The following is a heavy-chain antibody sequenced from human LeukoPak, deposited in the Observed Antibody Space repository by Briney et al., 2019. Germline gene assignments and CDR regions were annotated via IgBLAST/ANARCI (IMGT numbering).Heavy chain of an antibody. J-gene: IGHJ4*02. V-gene: IGHV1-69*01. CDR1: RGTFSSYA. CDR3: AIHIAAAGIDY. D-gene: IGHD6-13*01. Sequence: SVKVSCKTSRGTFSSYAISWVRQAPGQGLEWMGGIIPIFGTANYAQKFQGRVTITADESTSTAYMELSSLRSEDTDVYYCAIHIAAAGIDYWGQGTLVTVSS. CDR2: IIPIFGTA.